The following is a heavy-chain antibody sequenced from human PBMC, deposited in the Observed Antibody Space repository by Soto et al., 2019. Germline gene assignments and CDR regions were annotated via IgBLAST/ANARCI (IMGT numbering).Heavy chain of an antibody. J-gene: IGHJ4*02. D-gene: IGHD6-13*01. V-gene: IGHV4-4*02. CDR1: GGSIRSSNW. CDR2: IYHSGST. Sequence: QVQLQESGPGLVKPSGTLSLTCAVYGGSIRSSNWWSWVRQPPGKGPEWIGEIYHSGSTNYNPSLKSPVTISVDKSKNQFSLKLSSVTAADTAVYYCASLGYSSSWYVLDYWGQGTLVTVSS. CDR3: ASLGYSSSWYVLDY.